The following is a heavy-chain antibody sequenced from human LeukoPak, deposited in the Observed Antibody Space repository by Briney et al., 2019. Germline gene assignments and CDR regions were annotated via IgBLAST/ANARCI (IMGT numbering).Heavy chain of an antibody. Sequence: SETLSLTCAVYGGSFSGYYWSWIRQPPGKGLEWIGEINHGGSTNYNPSLKSRVTISVDTSKNQFSLKLSSVTAADTAVYYCARGEVVVTAIRHYFDYWGQGTLVTVSS. CDR1: GGSFSGYY. CDR2: INHGGST. CDR3: ARGEVVVTAIRHYFDY. D-gene: IGHD2-21*02. J-gene: IGHJ4*02. V-gene: IGHV4-34*01.